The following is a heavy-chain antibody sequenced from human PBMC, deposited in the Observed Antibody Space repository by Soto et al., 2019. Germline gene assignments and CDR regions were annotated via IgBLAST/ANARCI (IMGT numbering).Heavy chain of an antibody. D-gene: IGHD3-3*01. Sequence: SETLSLTCAVYGGSFSGYYWSWIRQPPGKGLEWIGEINHSGSTNYNPSLKSRVTISVDTSKNQFSLKLSSVTAAGTAVYYCARALHGDYDFWSGYYSLGYYYYYYGMDVWGQGTTVTVSS. CDR3: ARALHGDYDFWSGYYSLGYYYYYYGMDV. J-gene: IGHJ6*02. CDR1: GGSFSGYY. CDR2: INHSGST. V-gene: IGHV4-34*01.